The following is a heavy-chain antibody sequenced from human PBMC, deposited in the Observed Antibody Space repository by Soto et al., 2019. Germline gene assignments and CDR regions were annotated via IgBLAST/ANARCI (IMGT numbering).Heavy chain of an antibody. V-gene: IGHV4-59*01. Sequence: SEPLSLTYTASGGSISGYYWSWIRQPPGKGLEYIGYIYYRGSTNYNPSLKSRVTMSVDTSRNLFSLKVNSVTAADTAFYYCARQQMLPYYDNVAVWCKGTTVT. D-gene: IGHD3-3*01. CDR3: ARQQMLPYYDNVAV. CDR1: GGSISGYY. J-gene: IGHJ6*03. CDR2: IYYRGST.